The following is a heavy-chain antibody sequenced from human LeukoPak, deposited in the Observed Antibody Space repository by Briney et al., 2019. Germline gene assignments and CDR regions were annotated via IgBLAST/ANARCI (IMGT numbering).Heavy chain of an antibody. J-gene: IGHJ4*02. D-gene: IGHD3-22*01. CDR1: GYSFTSYW. Sequence: GESLKISCKGSGYSFTSYWIGWVRQMPGKGLEWMGIIYPGDSDTRYSPSFQGQVTISADKSISTAHLQWSSLKASDTAMYYCARPLVSDSSGYGPFDYWGQGTLVTVSS. V-gene: IGHV5-51*01. CDR2: IYPGDSDT. CDR3: ARPLVSDSSGYGPFDY.